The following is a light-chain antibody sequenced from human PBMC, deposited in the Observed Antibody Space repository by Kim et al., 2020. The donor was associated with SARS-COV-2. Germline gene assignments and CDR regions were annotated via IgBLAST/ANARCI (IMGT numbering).Light chain of an antibody. CDR3: QQYKNWPPYT. J-gene: IGKJ2*01. CDR2: GAS. V-gene: IGKV3-15*01. Sequence: EIVMTQSPGTLSVSPGERATLSCRASESVSSNLAWYQQKPGQAPSLLIYGASTRAASIPARFSGSGSGTEFTLTISSLQSEDFAVYYCQQYKNWPPYTFGQGTKWE. CDR1: ESVSSN.